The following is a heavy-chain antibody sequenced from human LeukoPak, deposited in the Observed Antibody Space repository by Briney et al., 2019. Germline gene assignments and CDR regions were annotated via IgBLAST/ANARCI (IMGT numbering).Heavy chain of an antibody. CDR2: IYHSGST. D-gene: IGHD2-2*01. CDR1: GYSISSGYY. CDR3: ARTTEGYCSSASCFGFSYSYYMDV. Sequence: SETLSLTCTVSGYSISSGYYWGWIRQPPGKGLEWIGSIYHSGSTYYNPSLKSRVTILVGTSKNQFSLKLSSVTAADTAVYFCARTTEGYCSSASCFGFSYSYYMDVWGKGTTVTISS. V-gene: IGHV4-38-2*02. J-gene: IGHJ6*03.